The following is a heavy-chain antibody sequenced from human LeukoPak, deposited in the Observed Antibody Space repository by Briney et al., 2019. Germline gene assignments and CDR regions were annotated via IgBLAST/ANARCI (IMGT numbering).Heavy chain of an antibody. V-gene: IGHV1-69*04. CDR1: GGTFSSYT. D-gene: IGHD2-2*01. Sequence: PVKVSCKASGGTFSSYTISWVRQAPGQGLEWMGRIIPILGMANYAQKFQGRVTITADKSTSTAYMELSSLRSEDTAVYYCARDRYGVPAATTSRAFDIWGQGTMVTVSS. J-gene: IGHJ3*02. CDR3: ARDRYGVPAATTSRAFDI. CDR2: IIPILGMA.